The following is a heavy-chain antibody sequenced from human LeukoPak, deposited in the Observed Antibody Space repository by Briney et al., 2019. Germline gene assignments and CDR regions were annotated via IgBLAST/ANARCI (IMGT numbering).Heavy chain of an antibody. V-gene: IGHV3-23*01. CDR1: GFPFRNHA. Sequence: PGGSLRLSCAASGFPFRNHAMSWVRQPPGKGLEWVSAISNGKTYYADSVRGRFTISRDDFKNMVYLQMNSLRVEDTARYYCVREAGYCASVCLKTNWFDPWGQGTLVTVSS. D-gene: IGHD2-15*01. CDR3: VREAGYCASVCLKTNWFDP. CDR2: ISNGKT. J-gene: IGHJ5*02.